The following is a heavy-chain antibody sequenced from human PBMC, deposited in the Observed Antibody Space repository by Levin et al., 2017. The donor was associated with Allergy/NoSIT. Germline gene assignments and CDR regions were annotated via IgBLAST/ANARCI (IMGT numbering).Heavy chain of an antibody. Sequence: SQTLSLTCTVSGGSISSYYWSWIRQPPGKGLEWIGYIYYSGITNYNPSLKSRVTISVDTSKNQFSLKLSSVTAADTAVYYCARGRHYYDRSGYSPFDYWGQGTLVTVSS. CDR3: ARGRHYYDRSGYSPFDY. D-gene: IGHD3-22*01. J-gene: IGHJ4*02. V-gene: IGHV4-59*01. CDR2: IYYSGIT. CDR1: GGSISSYY.